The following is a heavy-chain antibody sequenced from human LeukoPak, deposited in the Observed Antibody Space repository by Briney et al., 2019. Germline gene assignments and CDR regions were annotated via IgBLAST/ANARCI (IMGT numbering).Heavy chain of an antibody. V-gene: IGHV3-21*01. Sequence: GGSLRLSCAASGFTFSSYSMDWARQAPGKGLEWVSSISASPYIYYADSVKDRFTISRDDSKNSLYLQMNSLRSEDTAVYYCARGGLSMQRRDLFDIWGQGTLVTVSS. CDR2: ISASPYI. CDR3: ARGGLSMQRRDLFDI. D-gene: IGHD2/OR15-2a*01. J-gene: IGHJ3*02. CDR1: GFTFSSYS.